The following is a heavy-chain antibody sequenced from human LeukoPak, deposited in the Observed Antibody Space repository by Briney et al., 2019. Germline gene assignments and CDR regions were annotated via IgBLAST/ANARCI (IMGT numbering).Heavy chain of an antibody. V-gene: IGHV3-30*18. CDR3: AKDAGTPSYYYYYGMDV. Sequence: PGRSLRLSCAASGFTFSSYGMHWVRQAPGKGLEWVAVISFDGSNKYYADSVKGRFTISRDNSKNTLYLQMNSLRAEGTAVYYCAKDAGTPSYYYYYGMDVWGQGTTVTVSS. D-gene: IGHD1-26*01. J-gene: IGHJ6*02. CDR1: GFTFSSYG. CDR2: ISFDGSNK.